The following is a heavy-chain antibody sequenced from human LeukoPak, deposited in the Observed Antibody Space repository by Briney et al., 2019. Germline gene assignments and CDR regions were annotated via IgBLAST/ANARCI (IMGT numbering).Heavy chain of an antibody. CDR2: IYQSGST. CDR1: GYSIRNGYN. Sequence: SETLSLTCTVSGYSIRNGYNWGWIRLFPGRGLEWLGSIYQSGSTYDNPSLKSRVTISVDTSKNQFSLKLSSVTAADTAVYYCAREGYCSGGSCYSPPYYFDYWGQGTLVTVSS. D-gene: IGHD2-15*01. CDR3: AREGYCSGGSCYSPPYYFDY. J-gene: IGHJ4*02. V-gene: IGHV4-38-2*02.